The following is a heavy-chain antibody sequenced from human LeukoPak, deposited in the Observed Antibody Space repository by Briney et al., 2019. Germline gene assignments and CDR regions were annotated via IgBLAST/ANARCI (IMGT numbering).Heavy chain of an antibody. CDR1: GFTFSSYG. D-gene: IGHD3-10*01. CDR3: AREGVSRGT. J-gene: IGHJ5*02. V-gene: IGHV3-33*01. Sequence: PGRSLRLSCAASGFTFSSYGMHWVRQAPGKGLEWVAVIWYDGSNKYYADSVKGRFTISGDNSKNTLYLQMNSLRAEDTAVYYCAREGVSRGTWGQGTLVTVSS. CDR2: IWYDGSNK.